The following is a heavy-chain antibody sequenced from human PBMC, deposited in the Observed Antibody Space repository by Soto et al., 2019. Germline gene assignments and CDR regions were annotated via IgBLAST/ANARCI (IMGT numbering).Heavy chain of an antibody. CDR2: ISHDGHT. Sequence: TSETLSLTCDVSGGSISTSVLWTCGRQFRGRGLEWGGDISHDGHTNYNPSLSGRVTMSVDLSNSPFSLNVASVNAADKAVYFCAGGRDYDYWGQGTLVTVSS. CDR3: AGGRDYDY. V-gene: IGHV4-4*02. D-gene: IGHD1-26*01. CDR1: GGSISTSVL. J-gene: IGHJ4*02.